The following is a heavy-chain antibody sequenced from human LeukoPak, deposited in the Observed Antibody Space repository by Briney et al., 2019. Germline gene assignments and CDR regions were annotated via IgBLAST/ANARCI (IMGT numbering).Heavy chain of an antibody. J-gene: IGHJ6*03. CDR3: AKDGAARPEYYYYYMDV. CDR2: ISWDGGST. D-gene: IGHD6-6*01. Sequence: GGSLRLSCAASGFTFDDYAMHGVRRARGKGLEGVSLISWDGGSTYYADSAKGRFTISRDNSKNSLYLQMNSLRAEDTALYYCAKDGAARPEYYYYYMDVWGKGTTVTVSS. CDR1: GFTFDDYA. V-gene: IGHV3-43D*03.